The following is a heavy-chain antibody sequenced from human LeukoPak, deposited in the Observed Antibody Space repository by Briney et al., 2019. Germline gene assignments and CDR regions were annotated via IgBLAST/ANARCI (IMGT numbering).Heavy chain of an antibody. V-gene: IGHV1-2*02. CDR2: INPNSGGT. CDR3: ARALLRYFDWLSPFGY. D-gene: IGHD3-9*01. Sequence: ASVKVSCKASGYTFTRYYMHWVRQAPGQGLEWMGWINPNSGGTNYAQKFQGRVTMTRDTSISTAYMELSRLRSDDTAVYYCARALLRYFDWLSPFGYWGQGTLVTVSS. J-gene: IGHJ4*02. CDR1: GYTFTRYY.